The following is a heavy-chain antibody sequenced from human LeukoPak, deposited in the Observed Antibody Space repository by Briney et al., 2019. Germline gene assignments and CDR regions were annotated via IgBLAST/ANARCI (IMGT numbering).Heavy chain of an antibody. D-gene: IGHD5-18*01. CDR1: GGSISSGSYY. J-gene: IGHJ6*03. Sequence: SETLSLTCTVSGGSISSGSYYWSWIRQPAGKGLEWIGRIYTSGSTNYNPSLKSRVTISVDTFKNQFSLKLSSVTAADTAVYYCARGPRYSYGIYYYYYMDVWGKGTTVTVSS. CDR2: IYTSGST. CDR3: ARGPRYSYGIYYYYYMDV. V-gene: IGHV4-61*02.